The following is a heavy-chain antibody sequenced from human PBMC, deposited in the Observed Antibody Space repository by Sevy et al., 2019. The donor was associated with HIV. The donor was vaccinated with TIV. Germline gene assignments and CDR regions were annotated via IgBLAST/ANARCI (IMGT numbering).Heavy chain of an antibody. CDR1: GFTFSSYN. CDR2: ISSGSGFI. J-gene: IGHJ6*02. D-gene: IGHD3-3*01. V-gene: IGHV3-21*01. CDR3: AREKTILEGRYGMDV. Sequence: GGSLRLSCATSGFTFSSYNMNWVRQAPGKGLEWVSSISSGSGFIFYADSVKGRFTISRDNAKNSLDLQMNSLRAEDAAVYYCAREKTILEGRYGMDVWGQGATATGSS.